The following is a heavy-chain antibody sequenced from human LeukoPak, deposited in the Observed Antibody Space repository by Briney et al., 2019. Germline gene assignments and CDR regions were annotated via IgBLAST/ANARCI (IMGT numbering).Heavy chain of an antibody. D-gene: IGHD6-13*01. CDR3: ARDPGSSSFDY. CDR1: GFTFSSFW. Sequence: GGSLRLSGAASGFTFSSFWMSWVRQAPGKGREFVANIDQDGSVRNYVASVKGRFIISRDNAKNSLYLQMESLRAEDTAVYFCARDPGSSSFDYWGLGTPVTVSS. J-gene: IGHJ4*02. CDR2: IDQDGSVR. V-gene: IGHV3-7*01.